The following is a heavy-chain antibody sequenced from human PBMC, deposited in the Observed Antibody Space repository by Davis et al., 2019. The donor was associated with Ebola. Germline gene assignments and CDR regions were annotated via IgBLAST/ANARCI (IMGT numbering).Heavy chain of an antibody. D-gene: IGHD1-20*01. J-gene: IGHJ4*02. CDR3: ATDLTGDSYYFDY. CDR2: IYHSGST. V-gene: IGHV4-39*07. Sequence: SETLSLTCTVSGGSINSVSYYWGWIRQPPGKGLEWIGSIYHSGSTNYNPSLKSRVTISVDTPKNQFSLKLTSETAADTAVYYCATDLTGDSYYFDYWGQGTLVTVSS. CDR1: GGSINSVSYY.